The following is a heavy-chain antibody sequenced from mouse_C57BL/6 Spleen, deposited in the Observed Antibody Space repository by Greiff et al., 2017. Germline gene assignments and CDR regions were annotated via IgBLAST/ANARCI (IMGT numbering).Heavy chain of an antibody. CDR2: IHPSDSDT. V-gene: IGHV1-74*01. J-gene: IGHJ4*01. Sequence: QVQLQQPGAELVKPGASVKVSCKASGYTFTSYWMHWVKQRPGQGLEWIGRIHPSDSDTNYTQKFKGKATLTVDKSSSTAYMQLSSLTSEDSEVYYWAIPYLSMDHYYAMDYWGQGTSVTVSA. CDR1: GYTFTSYW. D-gene: IGHD1-1*02. CDR3: AIPYLSMDHYYAMDY.